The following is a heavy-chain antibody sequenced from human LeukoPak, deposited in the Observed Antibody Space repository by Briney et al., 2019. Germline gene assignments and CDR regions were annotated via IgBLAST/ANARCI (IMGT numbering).Heavy chain of an antibody. V-gene: IGHV3-23*01. Sequence: GGSLRLSCAASGFTFSAAAMTWVRQAPGKGLEWVSLIGASGESTYYADSVKGRFTISRDNSKNTLSLQMNSLRVEDTAVYFCAKDIQLSTWGLGTMVTVSS. CDR1: GFTFSAAA. CDR3: AKDIQLST. CDR2: IGASGEST. D-gene: IGHD5-24*01. J-gene: IGHJ3*01.